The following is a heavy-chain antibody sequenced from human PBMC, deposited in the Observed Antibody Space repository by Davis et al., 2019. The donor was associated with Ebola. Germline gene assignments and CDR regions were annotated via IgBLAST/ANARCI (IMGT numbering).Heavy chain of an antibody. V-gene: IGHV1-69*04. D-gene: IGHD6-6*01. CDR1: GGTFSSYA. CDR3: ARDRSLTARNRDYYYYGMDV. Sequence: SVKVSCKASGGTFSSYAISWVRQAPGQGLKWMGRIIPILGIANYAQKFQGRVTITADKSTSTAYMELSSLRSEDTAVYYCARDRSLTARNRDYYYYGMDVWGQGTTVTVSS. CDR2: IIPILGIA. J-gene: IGHJ6*02.